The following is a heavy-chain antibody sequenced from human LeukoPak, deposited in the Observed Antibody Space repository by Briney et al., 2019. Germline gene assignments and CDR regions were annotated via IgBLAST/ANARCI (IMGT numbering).Heavy chain of an antibody. CDR1: GGTFSSYA. Sequence: SVKVSCKASGGTFSSYAISWARQAPGQGLEWMGGIIPIFGTANYAQKFQGRVTITTDESTSTAYMELSSLRSEDTAVYYCARDSFYCSSTSCYGRYFDYWGQGTLVTVSS. D-gene: IGHD2-2*01. J-gene: IGHJ4*02. V-gene: IGHV1-69*05. CDR2: IIPIFGTA. CDR3: ARDSFYCSSTSCYGRYFDY.